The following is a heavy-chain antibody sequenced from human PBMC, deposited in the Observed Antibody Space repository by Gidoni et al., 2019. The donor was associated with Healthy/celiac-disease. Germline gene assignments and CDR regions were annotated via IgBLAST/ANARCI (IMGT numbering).Heavy chain of an antibody. CDR1: GFTFSSYA. Sequence: EVQLLESGGGLVQPGGSLRLSCAASGFTFSSYAMSWVRQAPGKGLEWVSAISGSGGGTYYADSVKGRFTISRDNSKNTLYLQMNSLRAEDTAVYYCAKDSSGYYSHFDYWGQGTLVTVSS. CDR3: AKDSSGYYSHFDY. V-gene: IGHV3-23*01. D-gene: IGHD3-22*01. J-gene: IGHJ4*02. CDR2: ISGSGGGT.